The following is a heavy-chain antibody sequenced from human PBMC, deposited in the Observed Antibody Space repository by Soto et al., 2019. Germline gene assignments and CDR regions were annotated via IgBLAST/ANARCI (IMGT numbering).Heavy chain of an antibody. CDR1: GFTFSNYA. Sequence: EVQLLESGGGLVKPGGSLRLSCEASGFTFSNYAMTWVRQAPGKGLEWVSAIAGSGGTTFYADSVKGRFTISRDNSKNTVFLEMNNLRACDTAVYYCAKDVERPEYWGQGTLVTVSS. CDR3: AKDVERPEY. J-gene: IGHJ4*02. CDR2: IAGSGGTT. V-gene: IGHV3-23*01.